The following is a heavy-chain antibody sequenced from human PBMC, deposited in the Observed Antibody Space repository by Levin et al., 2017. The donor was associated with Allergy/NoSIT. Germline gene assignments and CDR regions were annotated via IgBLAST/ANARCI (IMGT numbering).Heavy chain of an antibody. CDR2: IYYSGST. CDR3: ARFLPGRGFDY. CDR1: GGSISSYY. V-gene: IGHV4-59*01. D-gene: IGHD2-15*01. J-gene: IGHJ4*02. Sequence: MPSETLSLTCTVSGGSISSYYWSWIRQPPGKGLEWIGYIYYSGSTNYNPSLKSRVTISVDTSKNQFSLKLSSVTAADTAVYYCARFLPGRGFDYWGQGTLGTVSS.